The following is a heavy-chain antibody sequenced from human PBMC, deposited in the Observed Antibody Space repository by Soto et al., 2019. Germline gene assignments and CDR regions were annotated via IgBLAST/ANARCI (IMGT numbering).Heavy chain of an antibody. CDR2: INHSGST. V-gene: IGHV4-34*01. CDR3: ARVGVVPADPRLRWFDP. D-gene: IGHD2-2*01. Sequence: WETLSLTCAVYGGSFSGYYWSWIRQPPGKGLEWIGEINHSGSTNYNPSLKSRVTISVDTSKNQFSLKLSSVTAADTAVYYCARVGVVPADPRLRWFDPWGQGTLVTVSS. J-gene: IGHJ5*02. CDR1: GGSFSGYY.